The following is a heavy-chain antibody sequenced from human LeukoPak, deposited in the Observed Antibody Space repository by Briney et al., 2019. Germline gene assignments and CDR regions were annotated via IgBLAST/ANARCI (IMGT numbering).Heavy chain of an antibody. CDR3: ARVVGDCSGGSCYPTTYGMDV. V-gene: IGHV1-8*01. Sequence: ASVKVSRKASGYTFTSYDINWVRQATGQGLEWMGWMNPNSGNTGYAQKFQGRVTMTRNTSISTAYMELSSLRSEDTAVYYCARVVGDCSGGSCYPTTYGMDVWGQGTTVTVSS. CDR1: GYTFTSYD. CDR2: MNPNSGNT. J-gene: IGHJ6*02. D-gene: IGHD2-15*01.